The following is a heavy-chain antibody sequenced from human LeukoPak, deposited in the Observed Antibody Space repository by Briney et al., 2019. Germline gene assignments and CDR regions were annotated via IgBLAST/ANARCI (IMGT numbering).Heavy chain of an antibody. CDR1: GFTFNKYA. D-gene: IGHD1-1*01. CDR3: GRDWKLDY. V-gene: IGHV3-23*01. J-gene: IGHJ4*02. Sequence: GESLRLSCAASGFTFNKYAMSWVRQAPGKGLEWVSAISDNGGDRKYADSVKGRFTISRDNSKNTLYLQMNSLRAEDTAIYYCGRDWKLDYWGQGTLVTVSS. CDR2: ISDNGGDR.